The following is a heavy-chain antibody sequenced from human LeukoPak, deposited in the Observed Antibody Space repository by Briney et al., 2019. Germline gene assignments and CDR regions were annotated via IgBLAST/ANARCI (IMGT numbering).Heavy chain of an antibody. Sequence: GGSLRLSCAASGFTFSSYAMHWVRQAPGKGLEWVAVISYDGSNKYYADSVKGRFTISRDNSKNTLYLQMNSLRAEDTAVYYCARDMISSSWYVWGNYYYAMDVWGQGTTVTVSS. V-gene: IGHV3-30-3*01. CDR1: GFTFSSYA. CDR3: ARDMISSSWYVWGNYYYAMDV. J-gene: IGHJ6*02. CDR2: ISYDGSNK. D-gene: IGHD6-13*01.